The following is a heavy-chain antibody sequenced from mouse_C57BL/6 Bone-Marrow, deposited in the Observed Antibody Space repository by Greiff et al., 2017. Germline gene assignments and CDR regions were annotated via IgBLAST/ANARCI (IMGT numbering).Heavy chain of an antibody. J-gene: IGHJ2*01. V-gene: IGHV1-82*01. D-gene: IGHD1-1*02. CDR3: ARLVLDY. CDR1: GYAFSSSW. Sequence: QVQLQQSGPELVKPGASVKISCKASGYAFSSSWMNWVKQRPGKGLEWIGRIYPGDGDTNYNGKFKGKATLTADKSSSTAYMQLSSLTSADSAVYFCARLVLDYWGQGTTLTVSS. CDR2: IYPGDGDT.